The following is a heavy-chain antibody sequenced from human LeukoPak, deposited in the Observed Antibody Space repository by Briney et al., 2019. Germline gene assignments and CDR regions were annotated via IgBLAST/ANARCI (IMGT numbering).Heavy chain of an antibody. D-gene: IGHD3-22*01. CDR3: ARQENSGYYLSDS. J-gene: IGHJ4*02. CDR2: IHYSGTT. Sequence: PSETLSLTCTVSGGSISNYYWSWIRQPPGKGLEWIGYIHYSGTTSYNSSLKSRVTISLDTSKNQFSLKLSSVTAADTAVYYCARQENSGYYLSDSWGQGTLVTVSS. CDR1: GGSISNYY. V-gene: IGHV4-59*01.